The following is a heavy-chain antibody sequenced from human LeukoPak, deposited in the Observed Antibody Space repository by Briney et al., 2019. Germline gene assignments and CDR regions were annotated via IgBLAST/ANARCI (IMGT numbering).Heavy chain of an antibody. D-gene: IGHD3-22*01. CDR3: ASHYDTSGYHYFDF. J-gene: IGHJ4*02. V-gene: IGHV3-30-3*01. CDR1: GFTFSRYA. CDR2: ISYDGSNK. Sequence: PGGSLRLSCAASGFTFSRYAMHWVRQAPGKGLEWEAVISYDGSNKYYADSVKGRFTISRDSSKNTLYLQMNSLRAEDTAVYYCASHYDTSGYHYFDFRGQGTLVTVSS.